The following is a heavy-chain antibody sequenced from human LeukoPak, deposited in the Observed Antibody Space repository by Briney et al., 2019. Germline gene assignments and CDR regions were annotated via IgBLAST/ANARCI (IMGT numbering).Heavy chain of an antibody. V-gene: IGHV4-4*07. J-gene: IGHJ4*02. Sequence: SETLSLTCAVYGGSFSGYYCSWIRQPAGKGLEWIGRIYTSGSTNYNPSLKSRVTMSVDTSKNQFSLKLSSVTAADTAVYYCARESYGDYVKFWGQGTLVTVSS. D-gene: IGHD4-17*01. CDR2: IYTSGST. CDR3: ARESYGDYVKF. CDR1: GGSFSGYY.